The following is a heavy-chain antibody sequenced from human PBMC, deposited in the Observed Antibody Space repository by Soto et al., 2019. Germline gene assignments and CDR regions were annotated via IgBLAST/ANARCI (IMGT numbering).Heavy chain of an antibody. CDR1: GGSFSGYD. D-gene: IGHD2-2*01. CDR2: INHSGST. Sequence: SETLSLTCAVYGGSFSGYDWSWIRQPPGKGLEWIGEINHSGSTNYNPSLKSRVTISVDTSKNQFSLKLSSVTAADTAVYYCARGGFVPAADYSLDYWGQGTLVTVSS. J-gene: IGHJ4*02. CDR3: ARGGFVPAADYSLDY. V-gene: IGHV4-34*01.